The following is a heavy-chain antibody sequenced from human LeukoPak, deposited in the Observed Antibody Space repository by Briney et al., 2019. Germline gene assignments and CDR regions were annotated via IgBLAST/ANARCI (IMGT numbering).Heavy chain of an antibody. Sequence: GGSLRLSCAASGFTFSSYAMHWVRQAPGKGLEWVAVISYDGSNKYYADSVKGRFTISRDNSKNTLYLQMNSLRAEDTAVYYCAKDQVYGDYVSSSFDYWGQGTLVTVSS. D-gene: IGHD4-17*01. J-gene: IGHJ4*02. CDR1: GFTFSSYA. CDR2: ISYDGSNK. V-gene: IGHV3-30*04. CDR3: AKDQVYGDYVSSSFDY.